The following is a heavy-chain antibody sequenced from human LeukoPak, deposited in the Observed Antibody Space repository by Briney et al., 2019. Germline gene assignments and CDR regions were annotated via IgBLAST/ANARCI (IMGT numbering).Heavy chain of an antibody. CDR3: ARFVPAATLGGMDV. J-gene: IGHJ6*02. D-gene: IGHD2-2*01. CDR1: GGTFSSYA. V-gene: IGHV1-69*13. CDR2: IIPIFGTA. Sequence: ASVKVSCKASGGTFSSYAISWVRQTPGQGLEWMGGIIPIFGTANYAQKFQGRVTITADESTSTAYMELSSLRSEDTAVYYCARFVPAATLGGMDVWGQGTTVTVSS.